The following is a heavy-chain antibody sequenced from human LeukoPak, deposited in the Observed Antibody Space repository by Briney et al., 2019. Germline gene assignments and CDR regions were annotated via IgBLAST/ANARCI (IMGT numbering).Heavy chain of an antibody. Sequence: ASVKVSCKASGYTFTGYYMHWVRQAPGQGLEWMGWINPNSGGTNYAQKFQGRVTMTRDTSISTAYMELSRLRSDDTAVYYCAREAQLLWFGELWNPAFDIWGQGTMVTVSS. CDR2: INPNSGGT. V-gene: IGHV1-2*02. D-gene: IGHD3-10*01. J-gene: IGHJ3*02. CDR3: AREAQLLWFGELWNPAFDI. CDR1: GYTFTGYY.